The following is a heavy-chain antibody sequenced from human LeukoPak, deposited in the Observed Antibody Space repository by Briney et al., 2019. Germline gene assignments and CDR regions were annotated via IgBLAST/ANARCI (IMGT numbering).Heavy chain of an antibody. CDR2: ISYDGSNK. CDR1: GFTFSSYA. J-gene: IGHJ4*02. Sequence: PGGSLRLSCAASGFTFSSYAMHWVRQAPGKGLEWVAVISYDGSNKYYADSVKGRFTISRDNSKNTLYLQMNSLRAEDTAVYYCARESRAYYYGSGSPNYWGQGTLVTVSS. V-gene: IGHV3-30*04. CDR3: ARESRAYYYGSGSPNY. D-gene: IGHD3-10*01.